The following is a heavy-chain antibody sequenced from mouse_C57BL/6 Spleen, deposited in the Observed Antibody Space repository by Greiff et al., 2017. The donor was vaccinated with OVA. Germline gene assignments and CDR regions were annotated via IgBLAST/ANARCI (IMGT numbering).Heavy chain of an antibody. CDR2: IDPETGGT. J-gene: IGHJ4*01. CDR1: GYTFTDYE. V-gene: IGHV1-15*01. D-gene: IGHD1-1*01. Sequence: QVQLKQSGAELVRPGASVTLSCKASGYTFTDYEMHWVKQTPVHGLEWIGAIDPETGGTAYNQKFKGKAILTADKSSSTAYMELRSLTSEDSAVYYCTRYETTVVPYYAMDYWGQGTSVTVSS. CDR3: TRYETTVVPYYAMDY.